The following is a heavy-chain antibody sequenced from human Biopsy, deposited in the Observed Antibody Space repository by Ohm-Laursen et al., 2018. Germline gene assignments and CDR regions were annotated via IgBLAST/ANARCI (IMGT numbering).Heavy chain of an antibody. J-gene: IGHJ3*01. CDR2: ITADNT. Sequence: ASVKVSCKVSGYTFYSYGTTWVRQAPGQGLEWMGWITADNTNSAQKFQGRLTMTTDISTSTAYMDLKGPRSDDTAIYYCARAFGGAYYSYAFDLWGQGTLVTVSS. D-gene: IGHD2-21*02. V-gene: IGHV1-18*01. CDR1: GYTFYSYG. CDR3: ARAFGGAYYSYAFDL.